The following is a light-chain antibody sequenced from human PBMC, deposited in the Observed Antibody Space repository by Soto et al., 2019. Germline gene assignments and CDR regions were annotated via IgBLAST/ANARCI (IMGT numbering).Light chain of an antibody. CDR3: CSYAGDYTWV. CDR2: DVS. Sequence: QSALTQPRSVSGSPGQSVTISCTGTSSDVGGYNYVSWYQQHPGKAPKLMIYDVSKRPSGVPDRFFGSKSGNTASLTISGLQDEDEADYYGCSYAGDYTWVFGGGTKVTVL. CDR1: SSDVGGYNY. V-gene: IGLV2-11*01. J-gene: IGLJ3*02.